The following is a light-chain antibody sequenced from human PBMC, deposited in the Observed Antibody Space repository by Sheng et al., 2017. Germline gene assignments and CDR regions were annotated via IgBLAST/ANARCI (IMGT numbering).Light chain of an antibody. CDR3: QQYFTTPFT. V-gene: IGKV3-15*01. CDR2: GAS. J-gene: IGKJ3*01. Sequence: EIVMTQSPATLSLSPGERATLSCRASQSVSSNVAWYQQKPGLAPRLLIYGASSRATGFPARLSGSGSGTEFTLTINSLQAEDVAVYSCQQYFTTPFTFGPGTKVDVK. CDR1: QSVSSN.